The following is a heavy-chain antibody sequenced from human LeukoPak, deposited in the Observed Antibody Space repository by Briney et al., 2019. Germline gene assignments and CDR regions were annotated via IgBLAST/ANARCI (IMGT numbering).Heavy chain of an antibody. V-gene: IGHV4-61*02. J-gene: IGHJ4*02. Sequence: TSETLSLTCTVSGGSISSGYYYWSWIRQPAGKGLEWIGRMYTSGSTEYNPSLNSRVTISVDTSKNQFSLKLSSVTAADTAVYDCTRSRERYCTSGSCYIDLQARWGQGTLVTVSS. CDR1: GGSISSGYYY. D-gene: IGHD2-2*02. CDR2: MYTSGST. CDR3: TRSRERYCTSGSCYIDLQAR.